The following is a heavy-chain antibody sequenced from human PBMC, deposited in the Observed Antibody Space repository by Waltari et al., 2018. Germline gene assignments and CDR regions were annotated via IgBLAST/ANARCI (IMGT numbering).Heavy chain of an antibody. CDR2: IHHGGNT. CDR1: GASITAYF. Sequence: QVQLQGSGPGLVKPSATLSPTCSVAGASITAYFRNWIRQPPGKGLEWIWYIHHGGNTKCNPSLKSRLTMSADTSKSQFSLGLTSVTSADTAGYFCARWDSPGRYFGDWGQGVPVTVSS. V-gene: IGHV4-59*08. CDR3: ARWDSPGRYFGD. J-gene: IGHJ4*02. D-gene: IGHD3-10*01.